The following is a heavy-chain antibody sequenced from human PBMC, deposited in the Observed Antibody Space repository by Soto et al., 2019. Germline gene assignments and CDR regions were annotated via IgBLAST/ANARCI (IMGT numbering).Heavy chain of an antibody. J-gene: IGHJ6*02. D-gene: IGHD6-13*01. CDR3: TRQGQQLDGSYYYYGMDV. CDR2: IRSKANSYAT. V-gene: IGHV3-73*01. CDR1: GFTFSGSA. Sequence: HPGGSLRLSCAASGFTFSGSAMHWVRQASGKGLEWVGRIRSKANSYATAYAASVKGRFTISRDDSKNTAYLQMNSLKTEDTAVYYCTRQGQQLDGSYYYYGMDVWGQGTTVTVS.